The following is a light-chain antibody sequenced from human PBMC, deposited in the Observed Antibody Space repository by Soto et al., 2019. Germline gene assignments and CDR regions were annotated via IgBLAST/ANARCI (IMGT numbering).Light chain of an antibody. CDR2: GAS. J-gene: IGKJ4*01. CDR1: QSVSSN. CDR3: QQYNNWPLT. Sequence: EIVMTQSPATLSVSPGERATLSCRASQSVSSNLAWYQQKPGQAPRLLIYGASTRATGIPARFSGSGSGTEFTLTISSLQSEDFAVNYCQQYNNWPLTFGGGTRWRSN. V-gene: IGKV3-15*01.